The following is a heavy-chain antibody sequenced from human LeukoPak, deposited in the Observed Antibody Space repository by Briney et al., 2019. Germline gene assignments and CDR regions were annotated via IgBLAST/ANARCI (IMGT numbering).Heavy chain of an antibody. J-gene: IGHJ3*02. CDR3: ARESGGDLGEAFDI. CDR1: GFTFSSYW. CDR2: IKQDGSEK. D-gene: IGHD1-26*01. V-gene: IGHV3-7*01. Sequence: GGSLRLSCAASGFTFSSYWMSWVRQAPGNGLEWVANIKQDGSEKYYVDSVKGRFTISRDNAKNSLYLQLNSLRAEDTAVYYCARESGGDLGEAFDIWGQGTMVTVSS.